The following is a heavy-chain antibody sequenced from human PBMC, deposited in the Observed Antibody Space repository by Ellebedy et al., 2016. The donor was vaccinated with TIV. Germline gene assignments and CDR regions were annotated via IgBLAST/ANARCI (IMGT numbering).Heavy chain of an antibody. Sequence: GGSLRLSXAASGFTFDDYAMHWVRQAPGKGLEWVSGISWRGHYIGYADSVRGRFTISRDNAKSSLYLQMNSLRIEDTAVYYCTKDRLRGIWGGSGRDYWGQGTLVTVSS. J-gene: IGHJ4*02. CDR1: GFTFDDYA. D-gene: IGHD7-27*01. CDR2: ISWRGHYI. V-gene: IGHV3-9*01. CDR3: TKDRLRGIWGGSGRDY.